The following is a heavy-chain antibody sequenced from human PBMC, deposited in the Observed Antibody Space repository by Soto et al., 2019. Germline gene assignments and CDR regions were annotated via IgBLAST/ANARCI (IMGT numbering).Heavy chain of an antibody. V-gene: IGHV1-46*02. D-gene: IGHD2-21*02. CDR3: ARGGHIAVVTASFDN. Sequence: QVQLVQSGAEVRKPGASVKVSCRPSGYTFNTYYLHWLRQAPGQALEWMGVIHPSGGGTTYAQKVLGRGTVTRDTSTTTVFMELSSLRSDDTAVYYCARGGHIAVVTASFDNWGQGTLVTVSS. CDR2: IHPSGGGT. J-gene: IGHJ4*02. CDR1: GYTFNTYY.